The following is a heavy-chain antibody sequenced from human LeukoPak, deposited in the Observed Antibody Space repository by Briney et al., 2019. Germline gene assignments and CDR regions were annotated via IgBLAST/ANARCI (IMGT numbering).Heavy chain of an antibody. V-gene: IGHV3-53*01. Sequence: GGSLRLSCAASGFTVSSNYMSWVRQAPGKGLEWVSVIYSGGSTYYADSVKGRFTISRDNAKNSLYLQMNSLRAEDTALYHCARVGYSSSWYGSFDYWGRGTLVTVSS. CDR3: ARVGYSSSWYGSFDY. CDR1: GFTVSSNY. J-gene: IGHJ4*02. CDR2: IYSGGST. D-gene: IGHD6-13*01.